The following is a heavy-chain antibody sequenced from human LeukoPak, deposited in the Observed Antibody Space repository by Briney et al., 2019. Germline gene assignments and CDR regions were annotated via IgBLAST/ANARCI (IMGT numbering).Heavy chain of an antibody. CDR3: ARSSSSSLFAFDY. J-gene: IGHJ4*02. D-gene: IGHD6-6*01. CDR2: IYYSGST. CDR1: GGSISSYY. V-gene: IGHV4-59*01. Sequence: SETLSLTCTVSGGSISSYYWSWIRQPPVKGLEWIGYIYYSGSTNYNPSLKSRVTISVDTSKNQFSLKLSSVTAADTAVYYCARSSSSSLFAFDYWGQGTLVTVSS.